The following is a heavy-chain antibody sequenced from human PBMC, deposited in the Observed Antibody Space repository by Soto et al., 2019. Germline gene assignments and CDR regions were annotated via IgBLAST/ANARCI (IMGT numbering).Heavy chain of an antibody. J-gene: IGHJ4*02. Sequence: SETLSLTCTVSGDSISSSSYYWGWIRQPPGKGLEWIGSIYYSGSTYYNPSLKSRVTISVATSKNQFSLKLSSVSAADTAVYYCASAPMMTTLDYYFHYWVQGTLVTVSS. CDR1: GDSISSSSYY. D-gene: IGHD4-4*01. CDR3: ASAPMMTTLDYYFHY. CDR2: IYYSGST. V-gene: IGHV4-39*01.